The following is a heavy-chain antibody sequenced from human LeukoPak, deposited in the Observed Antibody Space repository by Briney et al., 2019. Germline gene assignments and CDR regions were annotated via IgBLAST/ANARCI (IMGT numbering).Heavy chain of an antibody. J-gene: IGHJ4*02. V-gene: IGHV4-39*07. Sequence: SETLSLTCTVSGGSISSTTYYWNWIRQPPGKGLEWIGSIYYSGTTYYNPSLKSRVTISLDTSKNQFSLKVTSVTATDTAVHYCATNSGWDWNWSQGALVIVSS. CDR1: GGSISSTTYY. CDR3: ATNSGWDWN. CDR2: IYYSGTT. D-gene: IGHD6-19*01.